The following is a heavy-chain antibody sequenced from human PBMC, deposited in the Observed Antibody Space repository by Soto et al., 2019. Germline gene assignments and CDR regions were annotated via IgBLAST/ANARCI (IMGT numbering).Heavy chain of an antibody. J-gene: IGHJ4*02. Sequence: GGSLRLSCAASGFTFSSYAMSWVRQAPGKGLEWVSAISGSGGSTYYADSVKGRFTISRDNSKNTLYLQMNSLRAEDTAVYYCAKCDRSSRTKYYFDYWGQGALVTVSS. CDR3: AKCDRSSRTKYYFDY. CDR1: GFTFSSYA. CDR2: ISGSGGST. V-gene: IGHV3-23*01. D-gene: IGHD6-13*01.